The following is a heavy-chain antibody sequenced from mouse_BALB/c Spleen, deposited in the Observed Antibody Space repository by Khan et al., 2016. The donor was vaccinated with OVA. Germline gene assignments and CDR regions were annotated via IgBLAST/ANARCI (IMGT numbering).Heavy chain of an antibody. Sequence: QVQLQQPGPELVKPGASVKISCKASGYTFTDYYINWVKQKPGQGLECIGWIYPGSGNTKYNEKFTDKATLTVDTSSSTAYMQLSSLTSEDTAVYCCARGNYYCSTSWFAYWGEGTLVTVSA. CDR3: ARGNYYCSTSWFAY. CDR1: GYTFTDYY. D-gene: IGHD1-1*01. V-gene: IGHV1-84*02. J-gene: IGHJ3*01. CDR2: IYPGSGNT.